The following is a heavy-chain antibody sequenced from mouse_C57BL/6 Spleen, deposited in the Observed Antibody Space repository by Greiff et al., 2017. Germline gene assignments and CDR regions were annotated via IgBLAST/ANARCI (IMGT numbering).Heavy chain of an antibody. CDR2: IHPNSGST. CDR3: ARGDYYGSSYNHFDY. V-gene: IGHV1-64*01. Sequence: QVQLQQPGAELVKPGASVKLSCKASGYTFTSYWMHWVKQRPGQGLEWIGMIHPNSGSTNYNEKFKSKATLTVDKSSSTAYMQLSSLTSEASAVYYCARGDYYGSSYNHFDYWGQGTTLTVSS. J-gene: IGHJ2*01. D-gene: IGHD1-1*01. CDR1: GYTFTSYW.